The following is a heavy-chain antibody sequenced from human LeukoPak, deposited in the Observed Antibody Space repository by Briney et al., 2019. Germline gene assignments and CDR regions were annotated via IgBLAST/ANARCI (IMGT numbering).Heavy chain of an antibody. J-gene: IGHJ4*02. Sequence: SETLSPTRTVSGGSISSYFWSWIRQPAGKGLEWIGRIYTSGSTNYNPSLKSRVTISADKSTNQFSLKLSSVTAADTAVYYCARDRFGDLNYFDYGDQGTLVTVSS. CDR2: IYTSGST. CDR3: ARDRFGDLNYFDY. CDR1: GGSISSYF. D-gene: IGHD3-3*01. V-gene: IGHV4-4*07.